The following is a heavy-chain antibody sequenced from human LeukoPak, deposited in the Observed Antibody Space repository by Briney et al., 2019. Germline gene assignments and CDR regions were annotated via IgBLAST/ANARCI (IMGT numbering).Heavy chain of an antibody. V-gene: IGHV3-30*04. J-gene: IGHJ4*02. CDR1: GYTFSSYA. CDR3: AREFVGTTTSFDY. D-gene: IGHD1-7*01. Sequence: GGSLRLSCAASGYTFSSYAMHWVRQAPGKGLEWVAVISFDGGNKYYADSVRGRFTISRDNSKNTLFLQMNSLRAEDATVSYCAREFVGTTTSFDYWGQGTLVTVSS. CDR2: ISFDGGNK.